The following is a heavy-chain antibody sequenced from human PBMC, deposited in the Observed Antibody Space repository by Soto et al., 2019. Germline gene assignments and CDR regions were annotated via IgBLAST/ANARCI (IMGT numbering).Heavy chain of an antibody. CDR3: ARSFWSGFRYNWFDP. CDR2: ISSSSSYI. CDR1: GFTFSSYI. Sequence: GGSLILSCASSGFTFSSYIMNWVRQAPGKGLEWVSSISSSSSYIYYADSVKGRFTISRDNAKNSLYLQMNSLRAEDTAVYYCARSFWSGFRYNWFDPWGQGTLVNVSS. J-gene: IGHJ5*02. V-gene: IGHV3-21*01. D-gene: IGHD3-3*01.